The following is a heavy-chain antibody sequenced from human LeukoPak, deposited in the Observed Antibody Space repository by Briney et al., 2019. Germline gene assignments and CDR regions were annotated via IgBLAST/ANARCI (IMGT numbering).Heavy chain of an antibody. Sequence: GGSLRLSCAASGSTFSSYGMHWVRQAPGKGLEWVAFIRYDGSNKYYADSVKGRFTISRDNSKNTLYLQMNSLRAEDTAVYYCAKEVGDIVVVPAASEELWGQGTLVTVSS. CDR3: AKEVGDIVVVPAASEEL. CDR1: GSTFSSYG. D-gene: IGHD2-2*01. V-gene: IGHV3-30*02. J-gene: IGHJ4*02. CDR2: IRYDGSNK.